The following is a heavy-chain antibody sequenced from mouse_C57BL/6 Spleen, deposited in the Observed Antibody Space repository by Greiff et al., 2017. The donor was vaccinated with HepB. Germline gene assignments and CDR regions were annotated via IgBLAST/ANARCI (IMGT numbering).Heavy chain of an antibody. CDR3: AYDGYYGDFDY. J-gene: IGHJ2*01. D-gene: IGHD2-3*01. V-gene: IGHV1-53*01. Sequence: QVQLQQPGTELVKPGASVKLSCKASGYTFTSYWMHWVKQRPGQGLEWIGNINPSNGGTNYNEKFKSKATLTVDKSSSTAYMRLSSLTSEYSAVYYCAYDGYYGDFDYWGQGTTLTVSS. CDR2: INPSNGGT. CDR1: GYTFTSYW.